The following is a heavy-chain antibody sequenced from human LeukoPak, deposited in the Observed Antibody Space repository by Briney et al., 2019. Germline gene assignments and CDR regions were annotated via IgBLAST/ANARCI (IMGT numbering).Heavy chain of an antibody. D-gene: IGHD3-22*01. CDR3: AKAQGYYDC. CDR2: IGVGGTT. CDR1: GFTVSSNY. V-gene: IGHV3-53*01. Sequence: AGGSLRLSCAASGFTVSSNYMSWVRQAPGKGLEWVSGIGVGGTTYYADSVKGRFTISRDTSKSTLYLQMNSLRAEDTAVYYCAKAQGYYDCWGQGTLVTVSS. J-gene: IGHJ4*02.